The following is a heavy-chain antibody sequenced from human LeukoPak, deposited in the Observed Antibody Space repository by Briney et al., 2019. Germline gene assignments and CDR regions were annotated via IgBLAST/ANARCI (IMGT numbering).Heavy chain of an antibody. CDR2: IYYSGST. Sequence: SETLSLTCTVSGGSISSYYWSWIRQPPGKGLEWIGYIYYSGSTNYNPSLKSRVTISVDTSKNQFSLKLSSVTAADTAVYYCARSYDWYYYYMDVWGKGTTVTISS. J-gene: IGHJ6*03. V-gene: IGHV4-59*01. D-gene: IGHD3-9*01. CDR1: GGSISSYY. CDR3: ARSYDWYYYYMDV.